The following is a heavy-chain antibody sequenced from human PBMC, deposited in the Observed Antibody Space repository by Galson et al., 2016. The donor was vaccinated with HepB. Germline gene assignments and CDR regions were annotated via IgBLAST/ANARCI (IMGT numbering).Heavy chain of an antibody. J-gene: IGHJ4*02. V-gene: IGHV5-51*01. CDR3: ARLGGAVPFDY. D-gene: IGHD2-2*01. Sequence: QSGADVKKPGESLKISCQVSGSKFTTYWIGWVRQMPGKGLEWMGLIYPRDSDVTYSPSFQGQVTISADKSITTAYLQWSSLKASDTAMYYCARLGGAVPFDYWGQGTLVTVSS. CDR1: GSKFTTYW. CDR2: IYPRDSDV.